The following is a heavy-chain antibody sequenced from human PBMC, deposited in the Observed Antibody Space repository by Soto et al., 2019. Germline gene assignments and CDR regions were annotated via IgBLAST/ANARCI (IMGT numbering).Heavy chain of an antibody. Sequence: QVQLQESGPGLVKPSETLSLTCTVSGGSISSYYWSWIRQPPGKGLEWIGYIYYSGSTNYNPSLMSRVTISVDTSKNQFSLKLSSVTAADTAVYYCARHQCYNWNYGRRGYLWFDPWGQGTLVTVSS. D-gene: IGHD1-7*01. CDR3: ARHQCYNWNYGRRGYLWFDP. CDR1: GGSISSYY. CDR2: IYYSGST. J-gene: IGHJ5*02. V-gene: IGHV4-59*08.